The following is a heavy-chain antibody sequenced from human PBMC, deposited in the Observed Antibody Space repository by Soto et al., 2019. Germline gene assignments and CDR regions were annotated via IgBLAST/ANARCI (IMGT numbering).Heavy chain of an antibody. Sequence: GASVKVSCKASGYTFTSYYMHWVRQAPGQGLEWMGIINPSGGSTSYAQKFQGRVTMTRDTSTSTVYMELSSLRSEDTAVYYCARTYSGYDPHSFFDYWGQGTLVTVSS. D-gene: IGHD5-12*01. J-gene: IGHJ4*02. CDR1: GYTFTSYY. CDR3: ARTYSGYDPHSFFDY. CDR2: INPSGGST. V-gene: IGHV1-46*03.